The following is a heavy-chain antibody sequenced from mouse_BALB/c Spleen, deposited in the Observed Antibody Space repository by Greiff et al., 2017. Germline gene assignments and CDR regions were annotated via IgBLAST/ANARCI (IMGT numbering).Heavy chain of an antibody. V-gene: IGHV3-2*02. CDR1: GYSITSDYA. CDR3: ARAVYFDY. CDR2: ISYSGST. D-gene: IGHD3-3*01. Sequence: EVQLQQSGPGLVKPSQSLSLTCTVTGYSITSDYAWNWIRQFPGNKLEWMGYISYSGSTSYNPSLTSRISITRDTSKNQFFLQLNSVTTEDTATYYCARAVYFDYWGQGSTLTVSA. J-gene: IGHJ2*01.